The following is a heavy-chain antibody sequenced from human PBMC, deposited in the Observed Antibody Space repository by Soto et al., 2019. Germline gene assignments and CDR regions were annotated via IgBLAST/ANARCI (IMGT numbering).Heavy chain of an antibody. CDR2: IKQDGSKK. J-gene: IGHJ3*02. CDR3: MRDLSPFNGGVRYDAFDI. CDR1: GFTLSNYW. D-gene: IGHD2-8*02. V-gene: IGHV3-7*01. Sequence: EVQVVESGGGWVQPGGSLRLSCAASGFTLSNYWMTWVRQAPGKGLEWVANIKQDGSKKNYVDSVEGRFTISRDNAENSLYLQLNSLRVEDTAVYYCMRDLSPFNGGVRYDAFDIWGQGTMVTVSS.